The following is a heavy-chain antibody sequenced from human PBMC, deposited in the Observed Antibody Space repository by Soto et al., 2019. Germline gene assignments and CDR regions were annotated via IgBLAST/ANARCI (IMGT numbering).Heavy chain of an antibody. Sequence: XGSLRLSCAASGFTFSNFEMHWVRQAPGKGLDWVSYINTAGSTKYYAESVKGRFTTSRDNARNSLFLQMNSLRAEDTAVYYCARAECSTPNCLTAYYSYGLDVWGQGTTVTVSS. CDR1: GFTFSNFE. J-gene: IGHJ6*02. V-gene: IGHV3-48*03. D-gene: IGHD2-2*01. CDR2: INTAGSTK. CDR3: ARAECSTPNCLTAYYSYGLDV.